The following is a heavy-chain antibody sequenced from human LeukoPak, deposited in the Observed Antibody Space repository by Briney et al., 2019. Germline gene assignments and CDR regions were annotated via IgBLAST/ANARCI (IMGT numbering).Heavy chain of an antibody. J-gene: IGHJ4*02. CDR1: GFTFSSYA. CDR2: ISVSGGTT. Sequence: PGGSLRLSCAASGFTFSSYAMSWVRQAPGKGLEWVSGISVSGGTTYYADSVKGRFTISRDNSKNTLYLQMNSLRAEDTAVYYCAKGRITIFGVADYWGQGTLVTVSS. CDR3: AKGRITIFGVADY. D-gene: IGHD3-3*01. V-gene: IGHV3-23*01.